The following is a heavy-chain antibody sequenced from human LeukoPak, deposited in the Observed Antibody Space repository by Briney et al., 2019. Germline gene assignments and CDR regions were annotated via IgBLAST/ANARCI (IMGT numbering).Heavy chain of an antibody. Sequence: GASVKVSCKASGGIFISYTISWVRQAPGQGLEWMGGIIPIFGTANYAQKFQGRVTITADESTSTAYMELSSLRSEDTAVYYCARDFVDTAMAGLVGYMDVWGKGTTVTVSS. CDR2: IIPIFGTA. CDR3: ARDFVDTAMAGLVGYMDV. V-gene: IGHV1-69*13. D-gene: IGHD5-18*01. CDR1: GGIFISYT. J-gene: IGHJ6*03.